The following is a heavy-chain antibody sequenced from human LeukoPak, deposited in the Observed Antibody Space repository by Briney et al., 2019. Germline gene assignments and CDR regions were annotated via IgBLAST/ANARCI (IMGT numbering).Heavy chain of an antibody. Sequence: SGPTLVNPTQTLTLTCTFSGFSLCTSGMRVSWIRQPPGKALEWLARIDWDDDKFYSTSLKTRLTISKDTSKNQVVLTMTNMDPVDTATYYCARGGGATAVDYWGQGTLVTVSS. J-gene: IGHJ4*02. CDR3: ARGGGATAVDY. CDR2: IDWDDDK. V-gene: IGHV2-70*04. D-gene: IGHD1-26*01. CDR1: GFSLCTSGMR.